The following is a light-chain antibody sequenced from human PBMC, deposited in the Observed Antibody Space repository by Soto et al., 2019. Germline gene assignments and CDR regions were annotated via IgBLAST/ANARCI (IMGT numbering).Light chain of an antibody. CDR1: SSDVGGYNY. CDR2: EVS. Sequence: QSALTQPASVSGSPGQSITISCTGTSSDVGGYNYVSWYQQHPRKAPKLMIFEVSNRPSGVSHRFSGSKSGNTASLTISGLQAEDEADYYCSSFVGSPVVFGGGTQLTVL. V-gene: IGLV2-14*01. J-gene: IGLJ2*01. CDR3: SSFVGSPVV.